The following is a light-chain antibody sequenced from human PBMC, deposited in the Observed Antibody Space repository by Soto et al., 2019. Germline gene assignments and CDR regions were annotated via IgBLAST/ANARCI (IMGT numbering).Light chain of an antibody. Sequence: DIQMTQSPSTLSASVGDRVTITCRASQNLNSWLAWYQQKPGKAPKLLIYKASSLESGGPSRFSGGGSGTEFSLTINSLQPDDFAIYYCQQYNSYSSGTFGQGTRVEIK. CDR2: KAS. CDR1: QNLNSW. V-gene: IGKV1-5*03. J-gene: IGKJ1*01. CDR3: QQYNSYSSGT.